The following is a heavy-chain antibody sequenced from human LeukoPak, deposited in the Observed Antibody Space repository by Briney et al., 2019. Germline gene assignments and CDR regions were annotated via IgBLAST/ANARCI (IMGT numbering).Heavy chain of an antibody. CDR3: AKGNPDWSIGY. CDR1: GFTFSNYA. Sequence: GGSLRLSCAASGFTFSNYAMNWVRQAPGKGLEWVAGISSSSESIGYAASVKGRFTISRDNAQHSVYLQMNSLRVEDTALYYCAKGNPDWSIGYWGQGTLVTVSA. V-gene: IGHV3-9*01. CDR2: ISSSSESI. D-gene: IGHD3-9*01. J-gene: IGHJ4*02.